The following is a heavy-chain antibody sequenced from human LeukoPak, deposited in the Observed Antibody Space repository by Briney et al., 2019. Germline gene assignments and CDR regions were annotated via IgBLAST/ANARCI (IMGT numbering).Heavy chain of an antibody. D-gene: IGHD3-22*01. J-gene: IGHJ4*02. CDR1: SGSISSSNYF. V-gene: IGHV4-39*02. CDR3: ERRSYNYYYSSGYSYYFDY. CDR2: IYYSGST. Sequence: SETLSLTCTVSSGSISSSNYFWDWIRQPPGKGLEWIGGIYYSGSTKYNPSLNTRVSIFVDTANKPFSLKLISVTAADTAVYYCERRSYNYYYSSGYSYYFDYWVQGTLVTVSS.